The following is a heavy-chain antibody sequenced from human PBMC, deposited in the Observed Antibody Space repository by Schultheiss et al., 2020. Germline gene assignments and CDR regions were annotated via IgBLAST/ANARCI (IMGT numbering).Heavy chain of an antibody. CDR3: ARGSSDVTSVTTPLSY. Sequence: GGSLRLSCAASGFTFSSYAMSWVRQAPGKGLEWVSYISSSGSTIYYADSVKGRFTISRDNAKNSLYLQMNSLRAEDTAVYYCARGSSDVTSVTTPLSYWGQGTLVTVSS. J-gene: IGHJ4*02. V-gene: IGHV3-48*04. D-gene: IGHD4-17*01. CDR1: GFTFSSYA. CDR2: ISSSGSTI.